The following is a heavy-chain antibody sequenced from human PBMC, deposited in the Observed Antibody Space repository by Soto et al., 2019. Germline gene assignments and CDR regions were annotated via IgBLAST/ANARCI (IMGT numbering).Heavy chain of an antibody. J-gene: IGHJ4*02. CDR1: GDSLTRNY. D-gene: IGHD1-1*01. V-gene: IGHV4-59*01. Sequence: SETLSLTCTVSGDSLTRNYWSWIRQPPGKGLEWLAYIHNGRTTNYNPSLKSRVTISVDTSKNQFSLKLSSVTAADTAVYYCDRGEERVAMPSGYRGQGTLVTVSS. CDR2: IHNGRTT. CDR3: DRGEERVAMPSGY.